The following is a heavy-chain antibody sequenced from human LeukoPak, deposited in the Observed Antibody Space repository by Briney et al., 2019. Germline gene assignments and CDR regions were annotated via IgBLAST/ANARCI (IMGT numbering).Heavy chain of an antibody. CDR1: GFSFSSSGMR. CDR3: ARSGVVTPRAFDV. Sequence: QTLTLTCTFSGFSFSSSGMRVSWSRQSPGKALEWLARIDWDGDKCYSTSLKTRLTISKNTSKILAVLTMTHMDPMDTATYYCARSGVVTPRAFDVWGQGTIVTVSS. J-gene: IGHJ3*01. V-gene: IGHV2-70*04. CDR2: IDWDGDK. D-gene: IGHD4-23*01.